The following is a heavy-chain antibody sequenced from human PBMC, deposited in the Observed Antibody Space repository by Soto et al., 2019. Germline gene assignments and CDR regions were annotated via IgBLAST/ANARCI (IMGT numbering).Heavy chain of an antibody. D-gene: IGHD2-21*02. CDR3: ARDRYFIVVTAPSNWFDP. CDR2: IIPILGIA. J-gene: IGHJ5*02. Sequence: PVKVSCKASGYTFTYRYLHWVRQAPGQGLEWMGRIIPILGIANYAQKFQGRVTITADKSTSTAYMELSSLRSEDTAVYYCARDRYFIVVTAPSNWFDPWGQGTLVTVSS. CDR1: GYTFTYRY. V-gene: IGHV1-69*04.